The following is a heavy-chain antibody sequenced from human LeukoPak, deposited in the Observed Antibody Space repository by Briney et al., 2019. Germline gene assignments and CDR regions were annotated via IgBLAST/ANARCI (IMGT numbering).Heavy chain of an antibody. CDR3: TTDPWSVVVVAALGAFKN. J-gene: IGHJ4*02. Sequence: PGGSLRLSCAASGFTFSNAWMSWVRQAPGKGLEWVGRIKSKTDGGTTDYAAPVKGRFTISRDDSKNTLYLQMNSLKTEDTAVYYCTTDPWSVVVVAALGAFKNWGQGTLATVSS. CDR1: GFTFSNAW. V-gene: IGHV3-15*01. D-gene: IGHD2-15*01. CDR2: IKSKTDGGTT.